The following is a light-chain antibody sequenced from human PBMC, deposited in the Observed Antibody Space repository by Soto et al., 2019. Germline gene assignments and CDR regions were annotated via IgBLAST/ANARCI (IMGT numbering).Light chain of an antibody. V-gene: IGLV2-14*01. Sequence: QSVLTRPASVSGSPRQTIAISCTGTSSDVGGYNYVSWYQQHPGKAPKLMIYEVSNRPSGVSNRFSGSKSGNTASLTISGLQAEDEADYYCSSYTSSSTYVFGNGSKVTVL. CDR3: SSYTSSSTYV. CDR2: EVS. CDR1: SSDVGGYNY. J-gene: IGLJ1*01.